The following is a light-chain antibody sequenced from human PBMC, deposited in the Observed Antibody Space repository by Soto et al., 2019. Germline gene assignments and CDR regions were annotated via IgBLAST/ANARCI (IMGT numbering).Light chain of an antibody. CDR1: QSVSSD. Sequence: EVVLTQSPATLSLSPGERATLSCRASQSVSSDLAWYQQKPGQAPRLLIYDAFYRATGIPARFSGSGSGTDFTLTISSLEPEDCAVYYCQQRRNWPPLTFGPGTKVDIK. V-gene: IGKV3-11*01. J-gene: IGKJ3*01. CDR2: DAF. CDR3: QQRRNWPPLT.